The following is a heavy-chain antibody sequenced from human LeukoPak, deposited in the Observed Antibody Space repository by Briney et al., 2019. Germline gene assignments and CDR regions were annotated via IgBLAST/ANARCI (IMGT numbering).Heavy chain of an antibody. CDR3: ARGGIAVAGINFDY. Sequence: GASVKVSCKASGGTFSSYAISWVRQAPGQGLEWMGGIIPIFGTANYAQKFQGRVTITADESTSTAYMELSSLRSEDTAVYYCARGGIAVAGINFDYWGQGTLVTVSS. J-gene: IGHJ4*02. CDR1: GGTFSSYA. CDR2: IIPIFGTA. V-gene: IGHV1-69*01. D-gene: IGHD6-19*01.